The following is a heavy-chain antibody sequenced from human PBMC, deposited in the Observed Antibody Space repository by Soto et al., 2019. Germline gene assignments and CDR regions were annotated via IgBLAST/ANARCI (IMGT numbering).Heavy chain of an antibody. V-gene: IGHV1-46*01. CDR1: GYTFTSYY. J-gene: IGHJ6*02. Sequence: GASVKVSCKASGYTFTSYYMHWVRQAPGQGLEWMGIINPSGGSTSYAQKFQGRVTMTRDTSTSTVYMELSSLRSEDTAVYYCARLIVPAAIDSRYYYYGMDVWGQGTTVTVSS. CDR3: ARLIVPAAIDSRYYYYGMDV. D-gene: IGHD2-2*02. CDR2: INPSGGST.